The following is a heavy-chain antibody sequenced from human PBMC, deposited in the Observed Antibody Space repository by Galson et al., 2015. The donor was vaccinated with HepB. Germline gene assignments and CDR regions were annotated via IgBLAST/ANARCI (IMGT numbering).Heavy chain of an antibody. Sequence: SVKVSCKASGYTFTSYYMHWVRQAPGQGLEWMGRINPNSGGTNYAQKFQGRVTMTRDTSISTAYMELSRLRSDDTAVYYCARVTSGSGYYWEAGYCSGGSCYHYYYYMDVWGKGTTVTVSS. J-gene: IGHJ6*03. D-gene: IGHD2-15*01. CDR1: GYTFTSYY. CDR3: ARVTSGSGYYWEAGYCSGGSCYHYYYYMDV. V-gene: IGHV1-2*06. CDR2: INPNSGGT.